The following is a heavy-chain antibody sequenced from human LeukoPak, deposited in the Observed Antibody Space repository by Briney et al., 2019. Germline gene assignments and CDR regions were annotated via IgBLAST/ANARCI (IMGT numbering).Heavy chain of an antibody. J-gene: IGHJ3*02. D-gene: IGHD1-1*01. CDR1: GFTFSSYW. Sequence: PGGSLRLSCAASGFTFSSYWMHWVRHAPGKGLAWVSYIKSDGSDIDYADSVKGRFTISRDNAKNTLYLQMNTLRAEDTAVYHCARDLRPRGTAFDIWGHGTMVTVSS. CDR3: ARDLRPRGTAFDI. CDR2: IKSDGSDI. V-gene: IGHV3-74*01.